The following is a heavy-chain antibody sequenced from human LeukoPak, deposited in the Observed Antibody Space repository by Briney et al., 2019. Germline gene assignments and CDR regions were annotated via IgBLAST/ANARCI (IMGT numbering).Heavy chain of an antibody. V-gene: IGHV4-59*01. D-gene: IGHD3-10*01. CDR3: VRDRELTY. CDR2: IYNSGSST. J-gene: IGHJ4*02. Sequence: SETLSLTCTVSGGSINTYYWNWIRQPPGKGLEWIGYIYNSGSSTIYNPSLKSRVTISVDTSKNQFSLRLSSVTAADTAVYFCVRDRELTYWGQGTLVTVSS. CDR1: GGSINTYY.